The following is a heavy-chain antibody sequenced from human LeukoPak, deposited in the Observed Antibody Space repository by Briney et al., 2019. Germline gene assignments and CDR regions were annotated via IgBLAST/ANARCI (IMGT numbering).Heavy chain of an antibody. CDR2: ISSSSSTI. Sequence: PGRSLRLSCAASGFTFSSYGMHWVRQAPGKGLEWVSYISSSSSTIYYADSVKGRFTISRDNAKNSLYLQMNSLRAEDTAVYYCARAITMVRGVLDYWGQGTLVTVSS. V-gene: IGHV3-48*04. D-gene: IGHD3-10*01. CDR3: ARAITMVRGVLDY. J-gene: IGHJ4*02. CDR1: GFTFSSYG.